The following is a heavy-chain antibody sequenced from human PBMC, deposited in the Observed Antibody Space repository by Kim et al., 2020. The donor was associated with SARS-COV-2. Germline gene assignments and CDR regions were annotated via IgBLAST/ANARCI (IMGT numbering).Heavy chain of an antibody. Sequence: GGSLRLSCAASGFTFSDYYMSWIRQAPGKGLEWLSYISSSSSYTNYADSVKGRFTISRDNAKNSLYLQMNSLRAEDTAVYYCARGYMVRGIRTQPDFDYWGQGTLVTVSS. CDR1: GFTFSDYY. CDR2: ISSSSSYT. D-gene: IGHD3-10*01. J-gene: IGHJ4*02. CDR3: ARGYMVRGIRTQPDFDY. V-gene: IGHV3-11*05.